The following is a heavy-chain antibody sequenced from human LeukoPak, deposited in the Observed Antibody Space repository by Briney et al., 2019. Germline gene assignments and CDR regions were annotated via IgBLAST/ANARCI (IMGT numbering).Heavy chain of an antibody. Sequence: WGSLRLSCAASGFTFRSYGMHWVRQAPGKGLEWVALVWYDGRNTYYSESVKGRFTISRDNSKNTLYLQMYSLKTEDTAVYYCPRGACGGSCTYFDYWGQGALVTVSS. D-gene: IGHD2-15*01. CDR3: PRGACGGSCTYFDY. J-gene: IGHJ4*02. CDR2: VWYDGRNT. V-gene: IGHV3-30*02. CDR1: GFTFRSYG.